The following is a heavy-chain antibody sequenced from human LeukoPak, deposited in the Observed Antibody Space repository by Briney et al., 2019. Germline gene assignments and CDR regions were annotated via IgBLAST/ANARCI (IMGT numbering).Heavy chain of an antibody. CDR1: GFTFSSYA. D-gene: IGHD3-22*01. J-gene: IGHJ4*02. CDR2: ISGSGGST. CDR3: ATWYYYDSSDYYLADY. V-gene: IGHV3-23*01. Sequence: GGSLRLSCAASGFTFSSYAMSWVRQAPGKGLEWVSAISGSGGSTYYADSVKGRFTISRDNSKNTLYLQMNSLRDEDTAVYYCATWYYYDSSDYYLADYWGQGTLVTVSS.